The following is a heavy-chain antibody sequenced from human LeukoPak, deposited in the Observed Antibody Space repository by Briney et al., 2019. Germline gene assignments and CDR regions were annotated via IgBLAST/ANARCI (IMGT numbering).Heavy chain of an antibody. CDR1: GFTFSTYS. CDR3: ARVRGSYYLDY. D-gene: IGHD1-26*01. J-gene: IGHJ4*02. V-gene: IGHV3-48*01. CDR2: ISSSISTI. Sequence: GGSLRLSCAASGFTFSTYSMNWFRQAPGKGLEWVSYISSSISTIYYADSVKGRFTISRDNAKNSLYLQMNSLRAEDTAVYYCARVRGSYYLDYWGQGTLVTVSS.